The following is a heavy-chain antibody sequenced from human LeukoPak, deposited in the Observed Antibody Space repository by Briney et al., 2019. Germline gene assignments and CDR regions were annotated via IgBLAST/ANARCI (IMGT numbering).Heavy chain of an antibody. CDR2: IRAKTNGGTT. V-gene: IGHV3-15*01. CDR1: GFSFNNAW. D-gene: IGHD5-18*01. CDR3: TTEGFTYGYRAIDN. J-gene: IGHJ3*02. Sequence: PGGSLRLSCEASGFSFNNAWMTWVRQAPGKGLQWVGRIRAKTNGGTTDYTAPVKGRFIISRDDSQSTLYLQMNSLKSEDTAVYYCTTEGFTYGYRAIDNWGQGTMVTVSS.